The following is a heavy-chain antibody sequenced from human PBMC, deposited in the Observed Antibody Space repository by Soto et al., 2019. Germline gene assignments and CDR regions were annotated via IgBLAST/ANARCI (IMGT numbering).Heavy chain of an antibody. CDR1: GGTFYTYA. Sequence: QVHMVQSGAEVKRPGSSVRVSCRASGGTFYTYAFTWVRHAPGQGLEWMGGITPMIGTTKYAQKFHGRVTFSADESASTAYMELSNMRSDDTAVYYCARDVSVMTSGFGFWGQGTLITVSS. D-gene: IGHD3-3*01. J-gene: IGHJ4*02. CDR2: ITPMIGTT. CDR3: ARDVSVMTSGFGF. V-gene: IGHV1-69*01.